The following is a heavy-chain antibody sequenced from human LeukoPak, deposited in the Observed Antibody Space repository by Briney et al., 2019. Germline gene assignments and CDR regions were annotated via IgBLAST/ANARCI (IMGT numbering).Heavy chain of an antibody. V-gene: IGHV4-30-2*05. CDR3: ATTTVTTQADY. CDR1: GGSISSGGYS. J-gene: IGHJ4*02. Sequence: SETLSLTCAVSGGSISSGGYSWSWIRQPPGKGLEWIGYIYHSGSTYYNPSLKSRVTISVDTSKNQFSLKLSSVTAADTAVYYCATTTVTTQADYWGQGTLVTVSS. D-gene: IGHD4-17*01. CDR2: IYHSGST.